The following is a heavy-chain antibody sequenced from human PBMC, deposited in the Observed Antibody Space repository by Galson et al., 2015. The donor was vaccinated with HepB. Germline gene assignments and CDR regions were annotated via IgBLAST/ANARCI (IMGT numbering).Heavy chain of an antibody. CDR3: ARDPLLIVVVPAATYFDY. CDR1: GYTFTSYA. D-gene: IGHD2-2*01. CDR2: INTNTGNP. Sequence: SVKVSCKASGYTFTSYAMNWVRQAPGQGLEWMGWINTNTGNPTYAQGFTGRFVFSLGTSVSTAYLQISSLKAEDTAVYYCARDPLLIVVVPAATYFDYWGQGTLVTVSS. V-gene: IGHV7-4-1*02. J-gene: IGHJ4*02.